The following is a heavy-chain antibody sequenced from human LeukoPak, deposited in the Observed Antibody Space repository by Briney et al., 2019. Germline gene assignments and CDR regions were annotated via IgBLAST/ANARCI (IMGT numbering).Heavy chain of an antibody. J-gene: IGHJ5*02. V-gene: IGHV4-59*12. CDR2: IYHSGST. D-gene: IGHD3-10*01. CDR1: GGSISSYY. Sequence: SETLSLTCTVSGGSISSYYWSWIRQPPGKGLEWIGSIYHSGSTYYNPSLKSRVTISVDTSKNQFSLKLSSVTAADTAVYYCARDSGTTGEVKFDPWGQGTLVTVSS. CDR3: ARDSGTTGEVKFDP.